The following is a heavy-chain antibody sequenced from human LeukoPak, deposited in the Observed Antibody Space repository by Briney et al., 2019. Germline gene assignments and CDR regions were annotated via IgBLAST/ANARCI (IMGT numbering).Heavy chain of an antibody. J-gene: IGHJ4*02. D-gene: IGHD1-14*01. CDR1: GFTVITND. CDR3: ARGVEPLAANTLAY. Sequence: GGSLRLSCAASGFTVITNDMTWVRQAPGKGLEWGSVLYSDGNTKYADSVQGRFTISRDNSKNTLYLEMNSLSPDDTAVYSCARGVEPLAANTLAYWGQGTLVTVSS. V-gene: IGHV3-53*01. CDR2: LYSDGNT.